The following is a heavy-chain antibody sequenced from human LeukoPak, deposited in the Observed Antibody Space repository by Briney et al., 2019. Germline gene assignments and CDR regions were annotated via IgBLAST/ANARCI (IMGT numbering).Heavy chain of an antibody. CDR3: AIESPQLSSFDY. CDR2: ISTSSSTI. CDR1: GFTFSSSS. Sequence: GGSLRLSCAASGFTFSSSSMNWVRQAPGKGLEWVSYISTSSSTIYYADSVKGRFTISRDNAKNSLYLQMNSLRAEDTAVYYCAIESPQLSSFDYWGQGTLVTVAS. V-gene: IGHV3-48*01. D-gene: IGHD2-2*01. J-gene: IGHJ4*02.